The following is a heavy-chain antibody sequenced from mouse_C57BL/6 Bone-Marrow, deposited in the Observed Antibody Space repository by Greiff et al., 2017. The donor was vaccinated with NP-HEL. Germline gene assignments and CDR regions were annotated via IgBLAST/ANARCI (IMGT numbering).Heavy chain of an antibody. V-gene: IGHV5-16*01. CDR3: AREGGDYDYDDAMDY. CDR2: INYDGSST. CDR1: GFTFSDYY. Sequence: EVQLVESEGGLVQPGSSMKLSCTASGFTFSDYYMAWVRQVPEKGLEWVANINYDGSSTYYLDSLKSRFIISRDNAKNILYLQMSSLKSEDTATYYGAREGGDYDYDDAMDYWGQGTSVTVSS. D-gene: IGHD2-4*01. J-gene: IGHJ4*01.